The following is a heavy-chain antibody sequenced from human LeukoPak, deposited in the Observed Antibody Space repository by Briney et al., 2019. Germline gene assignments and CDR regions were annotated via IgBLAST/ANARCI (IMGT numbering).Heavy chain of an antibody. Sequence: ASAKVSCKASGYTFTSYGISWVRQAPGQGLEWMGWISAYNGNTNYAQKLQGRVTMTTDTSTSTAYMELRSLRSDDTAVYYCAREVAYCGGDCLAYYFDYWGQGTLVTVSS. D-gene: IGHD2-21*02. V-gene: IGHV1-18*01. CDR1: GYTFTSYG. CDR3: AREVAYCGGDCLAYYFDY. J-gene: IGHJ4*02. CDR2: ISAYNGNT.